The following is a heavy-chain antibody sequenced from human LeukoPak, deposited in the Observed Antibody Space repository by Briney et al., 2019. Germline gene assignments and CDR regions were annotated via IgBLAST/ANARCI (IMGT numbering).Heavy chain of an antibody. CDR2: ISYDGSNK. Sequence: GGSLRLSCAASGFTFSSYAMHWVRQAPGKGLEWVAVISYDGSNKYYADSVKGRFTISRDNSKNTLYLQMNSLRAEDTAVCYCARRSSGWYYFDYWGQGTLVTVSS. V-gene: IGHV3-30-3*01. CDR3: ARRSSGWYYFDY. D-gene: IGHD6-19*01. J-gene: IGHJ4*02. CDR1: GFTFSSYA.